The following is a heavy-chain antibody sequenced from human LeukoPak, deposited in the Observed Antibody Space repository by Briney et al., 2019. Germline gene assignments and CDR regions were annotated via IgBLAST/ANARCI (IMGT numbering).Heavy chain of an antibody. D-gene: IGHD1-1*01. V-gene: IGHV1-8*01. Sequence: ASVKVSCKASGYTFTSYDINWVRQATGQGLEWMGWMNPNSGNTGYAQKFQGRVTMTRNTSISTAYMELSSLRSEDTAVYYCAKDLGYNWNFDAFDIWGQGTMVTVSS. CDR3: AKDLGYNWNFDAFDI. CDR1: GYTFTSYD. J-gene: IGHJ3*02. CDR2: MNPNSGNT.